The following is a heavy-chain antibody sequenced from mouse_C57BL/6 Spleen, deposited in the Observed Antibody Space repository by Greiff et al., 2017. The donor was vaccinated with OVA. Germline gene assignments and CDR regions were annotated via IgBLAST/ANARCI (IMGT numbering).Heavy chain of an antibody. CDR2: IDPSDSAT. Sequence: QVQLQQPGAELVRPGSSVKLSCKASGYTFTSYWMHWVKQRPIQGLEWIGNIDPSDSATHYNQKFKDKATLTVDKSSSTAYMQRSSLTSEDSAVYYCARETQAIYFDYWGQGTTLTVSS. D-gene: IGHD3-2*02. V-gene: IGHV1-52*01. CDR1: GYTFTSYW. J-gene: IGHJ2*01. CDR3: ARETQAIYFDY.